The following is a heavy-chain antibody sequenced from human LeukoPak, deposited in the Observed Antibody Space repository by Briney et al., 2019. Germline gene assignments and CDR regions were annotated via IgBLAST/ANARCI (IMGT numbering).Heavy chain of an antibody. Sequence: GGSLRLSCAASGFTFSSYAMHWVRQAPGKGLEYVSAISSNGGSTYYANSVKGRFTISRDNSKNTLYLQMGSLRAEDMAVYYCARDQGIAADGDAFDIWGQGTMVTVSS. J-gene: IGHJ3*02. CDR2: ISSNGGST. V-gene: IGHV3-64*01. CDR3: ARDQGIAADGDAFDI. CDR1: GFTFSSYA. D-gene: IGHD6-13*01.